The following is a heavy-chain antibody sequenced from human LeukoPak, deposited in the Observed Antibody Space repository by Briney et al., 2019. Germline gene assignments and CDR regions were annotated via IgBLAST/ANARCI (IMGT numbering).Heavy chain of an antibody. J-gene: IGHJ4*02. CDR1: GFTFSSYW. D-gene: IGHD3-9*01. CDR3: AKVGNYDILTGLFDY. Sequence: GVSLRLSCAASGFTFSSYWMHWVRQAPGKGLVWVSRINSDGSSTSYADSVKGRFTISRDNAKNTLYLQMNSLRAEDTAVYYCAKVGNYDILTGLFDYWGQGALVAVSS. CDR2: INSDGSST. V-gene: IGHV3-74*01.